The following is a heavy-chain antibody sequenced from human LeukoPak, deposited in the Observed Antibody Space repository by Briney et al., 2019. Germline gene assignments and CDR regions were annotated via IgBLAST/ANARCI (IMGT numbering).Heavy chain of an antibody. J-gene: IGHJ5*02. CDR1: GYTFTGYY. D-gene: IGHD3-10*01. CDR2: INPNSGGT. Sequence: ASVKVSCKASGYTFTGYYMHWVRQAPGQGLEWMGWINPNSGGTNYAQKFQGRVTMTRDTSISTAYMELSRLRSDDTAVYYFARKAYYGSGNNWFDPWGQGTLVTISS. V-gene: IGHV1-2*02. CDR3: ARKAYYGSGNNWFDP.